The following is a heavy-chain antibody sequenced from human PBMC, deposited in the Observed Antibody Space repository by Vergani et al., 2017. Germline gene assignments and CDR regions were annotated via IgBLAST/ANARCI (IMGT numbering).Heavy chain of an antibody. Sequence: EVQVVETGGGLVQPGGSLRLSCAASGFTVSSNYMSWVRQAPGKGLEWVSVIYSGGSTYYADSVKGRFIISRDNSKNTLYLQMNSLRAEDTAVYYCAKGHSGSRRGAFDIWGQGTMVTVSS. J-gene: IGHJ3*02. CDR1: GFTVSSNY. CDR3: AKGHSGSRRGAFDI. D-gene: IGHD1-26*01. V-gene: IGHV3-66*01. CDR2: IYSGGST.